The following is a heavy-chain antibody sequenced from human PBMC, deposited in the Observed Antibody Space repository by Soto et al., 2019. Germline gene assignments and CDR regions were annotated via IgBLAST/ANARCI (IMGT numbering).Heavy chain of an antibody. J-gene: IGHJ6*02. D-gene: IGHD2-8*01. CDR2: IWYDGSNK. CDR3: ARSGRGYCTNGVCSSYYYYGMDV. CDR1: GFTFSSYG. Sequence: GGSLRLSCAASGFTFSSYGMHWVRQAPGKGLEWVAVIWYDGSNKYYADSVKGRFTISRDNSKNTLYLQMNSLRAEDTAVYYCARSGRGYCTNGVCSSYYYYGMDVWGQGTTVTVS. V-gene: IGHV3-33*01.